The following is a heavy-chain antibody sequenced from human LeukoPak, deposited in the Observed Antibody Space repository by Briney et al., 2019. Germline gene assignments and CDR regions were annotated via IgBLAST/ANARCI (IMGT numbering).Heavy chain of an antibody. CDR3: MGDSSGYYYFDY. CDR2: IYHSGST. Sequence: SETLSLTCTLSGYSIKRGYYWGWVRQPPGKGLEWIGSIYHSGSTYYNPSLKSRVNISIDTYKNQFSVKLSSVTAADTAVYCCMGDSSGYYYFDYWGRGSLVTVSS. D-gene: IGHD3-22*01. CDR1: GYSIKRGYY. V-gene: IGHV4-38-2*02. J-gene: IGHJ4*02.